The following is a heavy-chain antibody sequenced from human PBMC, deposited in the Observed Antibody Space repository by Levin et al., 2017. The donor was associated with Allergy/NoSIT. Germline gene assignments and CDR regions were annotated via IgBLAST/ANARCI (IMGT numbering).Heavy chain of an antibody. V-gene: IGHV3-7*01. CDR3: ARGDGYLTDS. CDR1: GFSFSRSW. Sequence: SGGSLRLSCVVSGFSFSRSWMTWFRQAPGKGLEWVASIKQDASQIRYVDSVKGRFTISRDNTKNSLYLQMNSLRVEDTALYYCARGDGYLTDSWGQGTLVTVSS. J-gene: IGHJ4*02. CDR2: IKQDASQI. D-gene: IGHD2-2*03.